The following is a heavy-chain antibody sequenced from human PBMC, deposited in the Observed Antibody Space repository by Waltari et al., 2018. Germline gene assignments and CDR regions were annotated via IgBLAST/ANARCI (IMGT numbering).Heavy chain of an antibody. Sequence: QVQLVQSGSELKNPGASVKISCRTSGYPFSPYSINWLRQAPGQGLEWMGYISTYTGNPTYAQGFTGRFVFSLDTSVSTAYLQIDGLRAEDTGLYYCARDARLINFDYWGQGTLVTVSS. CDR3: ARDARLINFDY. CDR1: GYPFSPYS. J-gene: IGHJ4*02. V-gene: IGHV7-4-1*01. CDR2: ISTYTGNP. D-gene: IGHD3-16*01.